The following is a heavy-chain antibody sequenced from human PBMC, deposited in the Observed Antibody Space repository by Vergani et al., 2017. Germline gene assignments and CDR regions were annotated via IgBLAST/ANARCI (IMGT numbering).Heavy chain of an antibody. J-gene: IGHJ4*02. CDR1: GGSISSGSYY. CDR3: ARGLIAVAGKGYFDY. CDR2: IYTSGST. Sequence: QLQLQESGPGLVKPSQTLSLTCTVSGGSISSGSYYWSWIRQPGGKGLEWIGRIYTSGSTNYNPSLKSRVTISVDTSKNQFSLKLSSVTAADTAVYYCARGLIAVAGKGYFDYWGQGTLVTVSS. V-gene: IGHV4-61*02. D-gene: IGHD6-19*01.